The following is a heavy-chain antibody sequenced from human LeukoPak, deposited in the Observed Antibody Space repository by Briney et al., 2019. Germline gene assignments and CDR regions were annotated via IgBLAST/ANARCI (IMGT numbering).Heavy chain of an antibody. J-gene: IGHJ3*02. V-gene: IGHV4-39*01. D-gene: IGHD6-6*01. CDR2: INYSGST. CDR3: AREGGQLGSAFDI. Sequence: SETLSLTCTVSGPSISSRDYYWGWIRQPPGKGLELIAGINYSGSTYYTPSLQSRVTISLDTSNNQFSLRLSSVTAADTAVYYCAREGGQLGSAFDIWGQGTMVTVSS. CDR1: GPSISSRDYY.